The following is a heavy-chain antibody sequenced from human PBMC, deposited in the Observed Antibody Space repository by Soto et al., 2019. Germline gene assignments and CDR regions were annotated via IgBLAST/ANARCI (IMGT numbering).Heavy chain of an antibody. V-gene: IGHV1-18*01. CDR1: GYTFTSYG. CDR2: ISAYNGNT. Sequence: GASVKVSCKASGYTFTSYGISWVRQAPGQGLEWMGWISAYNGNTNYAQKLQGRVTMTTDTSTSTAYMELRGLRSDDTAVYYCARDFPFLTYYYDRSGAPHYWGQGTLVTVSS. CDR3: ARDFPFLTYYYDRSGAPHY. D-gene: IGHD3-22*01. J-gene: IGHJ4*02.